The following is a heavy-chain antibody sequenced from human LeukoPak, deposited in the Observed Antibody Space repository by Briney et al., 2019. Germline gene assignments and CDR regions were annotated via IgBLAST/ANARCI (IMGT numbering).Heavy chain of an antibody. CDR3: ATSDY. Sequence: GGSLRLSCAASEFTLSRYWMSWVRQAPGKGLEWVANINQDGSEKYYVDSVKGRLTISRDNAKNSLYLQMNSLRAEDTAVYYCATSDYWGQGTLVTVSS. V-gene: IGHV3-7*01. CDR1: EFTLSRYW. J-gene: IGHJ4*02. CDR2: INQDGSEK.